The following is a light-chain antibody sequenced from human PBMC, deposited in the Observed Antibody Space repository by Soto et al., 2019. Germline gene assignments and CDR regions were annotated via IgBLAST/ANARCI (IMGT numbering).Light chain of an antibody. CDR1: QSVSSN. CDR3: QHYNNWPMYT. Sequence: EIVMTQSPATLSVSLGERATLSCRASQSVSSNLAWYQQKPGQAPRLLIYGASTRATGIPARFSGSGSGTEFTLTISSLQSEDFAVYYCQHYNNWPMYTFGQGTKLEIK. V-gene: IGKV3-15*01. CDR2: GAS. J-gene: IGKJ2*01.